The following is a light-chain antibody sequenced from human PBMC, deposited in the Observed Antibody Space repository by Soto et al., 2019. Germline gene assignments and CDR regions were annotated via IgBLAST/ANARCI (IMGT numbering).Light chain of an antibody. CDR3: ETWGSNTRV. CDR1: SGHSSYI. V-gene: IGLV4-60*02. J-gene: IGLJ3*02. Sequence: QLVLTQSSSASASLGSSVKLTCTLSSGHSSYIIAWHQQQPGKAPRYLMKLEGSGSYNKGSGVPDRFSGSSSGADRYLTISNLQVGDEADYYCETWGSNTRVFGGGTKLTVL. CDR2: LEGSGSY.